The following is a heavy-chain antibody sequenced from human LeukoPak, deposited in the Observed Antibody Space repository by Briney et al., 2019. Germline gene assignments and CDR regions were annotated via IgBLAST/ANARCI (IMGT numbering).Heavy chain of an antibody. CDR3: ARGERGGSCYYFDF. Sequence: ASVKVSCKASDYTFTNYGIGWVRQAPGQGLEWMGWINGYNGATNTARNLQDRLTMTTDTSSNTAYMELRRLRSDDTAVYYCARGERGGSCYYFDFWGQGTLVTVSS. J-gene: IGHJ4*02. CDR1: DYTFTNYG. CDR2: INGYNGAT. D-gene: IGHD3-10*01. V-gene: IGHV1-18*01.